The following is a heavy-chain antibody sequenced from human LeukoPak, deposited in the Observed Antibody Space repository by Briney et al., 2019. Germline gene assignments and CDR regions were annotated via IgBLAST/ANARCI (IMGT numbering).Heavy chain of an antibody. J-gene: IGHJ6*02. CDR2: ISWNSGSI. Sequence: GGSLRLSCAASGFTFDDYAMHWVRHAPGKGLEWVSGISWNSGSIDYADSVKGRFTISRDNAKNSLYLQMNSLRAEDTALYYCAKDLTPGGSYYYYYGMDVWGQGTTVTVSS. D-gene: IGHD2-15*01. CDR1: GFTFDDYA. CDR3: AKDLTPGGSYYYYYGMDV. V-gene: IGHV3-9*01.